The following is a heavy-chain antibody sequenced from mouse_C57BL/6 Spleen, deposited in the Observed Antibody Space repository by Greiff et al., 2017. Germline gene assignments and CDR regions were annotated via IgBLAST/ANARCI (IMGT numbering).Heavy chain of an antibody. J-gene: IGHJ3*01. CDR3: ARGAGSFAY. CDR2: INYDGSST. D-gene: IGHD2-2*01. V-gene: IGHV5-16*01. CDR1: GFTFSDYY. Sequence: EVMLVQSEGGLVQPGSSMKLSCTASGFTFSDYYMAWVRQVPEKGLEWVANINYDGSSTYYMDSLKSRFIISRDNAKNILYLQMSSLKSEDTATYYYARGAGSFAYWGQGTLVTVSA.